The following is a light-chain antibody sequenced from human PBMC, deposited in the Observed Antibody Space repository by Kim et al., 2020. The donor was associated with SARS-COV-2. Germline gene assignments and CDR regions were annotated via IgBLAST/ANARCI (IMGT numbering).Light chain of an antibody. J-gene: IGLJ3*02. CDR2: SNN. CDR1: THHMGNNL. V-gene: IGLV1-44*01. Sequence: GQRATASSSDGTHHMGNNLATGYHQPPGKAPKVLIYSNNLRPSGVSDRFSGSKSGTSASLAIYGLQSEDEADYYCAAWDGSLTGLLFGGGTKVTVL. CDR3: AAWDGSLTGLL.